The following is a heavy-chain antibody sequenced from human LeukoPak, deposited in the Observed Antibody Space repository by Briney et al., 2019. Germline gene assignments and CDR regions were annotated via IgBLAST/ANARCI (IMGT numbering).Heavy chain of an antibody. CDR1: DGSISSYY. J-gene: IGHJ4*02. D-gene: IGHD5-18*01. CDR3: AGAGYSYGYLFDY. CDR2: IYYSGST. Sequence: PSETLSLTCTVSDGSISSYYWSWIRQPPGQGLEWIGYIYYSGSTNYNPSLKSRVTISVDTSKNQFSLKLSSVTAADTAVYYCAGAGYSYGYLFDYWGQGTLVTVSS. V-gene: IGHV4-59*01.